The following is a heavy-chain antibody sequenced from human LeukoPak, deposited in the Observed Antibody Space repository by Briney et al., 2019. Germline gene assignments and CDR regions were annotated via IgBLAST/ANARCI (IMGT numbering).Heavy chain of an antibody. V-gene: IGHV4-31*03. Sequence: SETLSLTCTVSGGSISSGGYYWSWIRQHPGKGLEWIGYIYYSGSTYYNPSLKSRVTISVDTSKNQFSLKLSSVTAADTAVYYRARGLRGYSGYQFDYWGQGTLVTVSS. CDR2: IYYSGST. J-gene: IGHJ4*02. D-gene: IGHD5-12*01. CDR3: ARGLRGYSGYQFDY. CDR1: GGSISSGGYY.